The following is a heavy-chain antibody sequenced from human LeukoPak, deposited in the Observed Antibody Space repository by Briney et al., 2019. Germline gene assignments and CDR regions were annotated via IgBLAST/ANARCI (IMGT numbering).Heavy chain of an antibody. D-gene: IGHD6-6*01. CDR3: AREIRSSSVFDY. CDR1: GLTFSSYP. V-gene: IGHV3-21*01. J-gene: IGHJ4*02. Sequence: GGSLRLSCAASGLTFSSYPMHWVRQAPGKGLEWVSSISSRSSYIYYADSVKGRFTISRDNAKNSLYLQMNSLRAEDTAVYYCAREIRSSSVFDYWGQGTLVTVSS. CDR2: ISSRSSYI.